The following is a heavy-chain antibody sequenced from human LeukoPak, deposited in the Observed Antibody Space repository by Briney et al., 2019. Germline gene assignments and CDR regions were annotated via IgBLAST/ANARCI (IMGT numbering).Heavy chain of an antibody. CDR1: GGSISSYY. D-gene: IGHD2-21*02. CDR2: IYTSGST. CDR3: AIKGLLPPSDAFDI. J-gene: IGHJ3*02. V-gene: IGHV4-4*07. Sequence: SETLSLTCTVSGGSISSYYWSWIRQPAGKGLEWIGRIYTSGSTNYNPSLKSRVAMSVDTSKNQFSLKLSSVTAADTAVYYCAIKGLLPPSDAFDIWGQGTMVTVSS.